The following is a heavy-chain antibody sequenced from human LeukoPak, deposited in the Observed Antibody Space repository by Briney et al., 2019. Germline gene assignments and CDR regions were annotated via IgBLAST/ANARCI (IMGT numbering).Heavy chain of an antibody. D-gene: IGHD6-19*01. V-gene: IGHV4-34*01. J-gene: IGHJ6*03. CDR3: ARAAYSSGWYVKVYYYYYMDV. Sequence: SETLSLTCAVYGGSFSGYYWSWIRQPPGKGLEWIGEINHSGSTNYNPSLKSRVTISVDTSKNQFSLKLSSVTAADTAVYYCARAAYSSGWYVKVYYYYYMDVWGKGTTATVSS. CDR1: GGSFSGYY. CDR2: INHSGST.